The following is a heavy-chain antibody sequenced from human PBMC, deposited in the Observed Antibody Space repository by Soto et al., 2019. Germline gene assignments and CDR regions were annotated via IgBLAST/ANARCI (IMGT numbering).Heavy chain of an antibody. CDR3: ARDDIPGIAVAIYGMDV. D-gene: IGHD6-19*01. CDR1: GFTFSSYG. J-gene: IGHJ6*02. CDR2: IWYDESNI. Sequence: AGGSLRLSCAASGFTFSSYGMHWVRQAPGKGLDWVAVIWYDESNIYYADSVKGRFTISRDNSKNTLFLQMNSLRAEDTAVYYCARDDIPGIAVAIYGMDVWGQGTTGTVSS. V-gene: IGHV3-33*01.